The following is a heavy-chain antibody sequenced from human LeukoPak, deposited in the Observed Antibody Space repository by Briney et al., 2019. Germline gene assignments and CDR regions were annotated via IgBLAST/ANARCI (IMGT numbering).Heavy chain of an antibody. Sequence: HPAGSLRLSCAASGFTVSSDFMNWVRHPPGNRMEWVSIIHSDDSRYYADTAKGRFPIPRNNSKNALYLHMNSLRAEDTAVYYCAKGSGYEHSYYYYYLVVWGEGTTVTISS. V-gene: IGHV3-66*02. CDR3: AKGSGYEHSYYYYYLVV. D-gene: IGHD5-12*01. CDR1: GFTVSSDF. J-gene: IGHJ6*03. CDR2: IHSDDSR.